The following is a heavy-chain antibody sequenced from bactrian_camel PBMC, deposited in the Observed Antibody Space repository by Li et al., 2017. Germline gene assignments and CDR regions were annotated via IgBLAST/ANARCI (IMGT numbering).Heavy chain of an antibody. J-gene: IGHJ4*01. D-gene: IGHD4*01. CDR3: AAVLAVYDFRLY. Sequence: QLVESGGGLVQPGGSLRLSCEASGFTFSSYGMTWVRQAPGKGLEWVSVINSGGGSTYYADSVKGRFTISRDNAKNTLYLQMNSLKTEDTAVYYCAAVLAVYDFRLYWGQGTQVTVS. V-gene: IGHV3S40*01. CDR1: GFTFSSYG. CDR2: INSGGGST.